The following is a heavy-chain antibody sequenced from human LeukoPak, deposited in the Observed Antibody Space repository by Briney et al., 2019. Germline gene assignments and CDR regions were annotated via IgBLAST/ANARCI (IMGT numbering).Heavy chain of an antibody. V-gene: IGHV4-34*01. CDR1: GGSFSGYY. CDR2: INHSGST. J-gene: IGHJ4*02. CDR3: ARGLRFGGGLDC. Sequence: KSSETLSLTCAVYGGSFSGYYWSWVRQPPGKGLEWIGEINHSGSTNYNPSLKSRVTISVDTSKNQFSLKLNSVTGADTAVYYCARGLRFGGGLDCWGQGTLVTVSS. D-gene: IGHD3-10*01.